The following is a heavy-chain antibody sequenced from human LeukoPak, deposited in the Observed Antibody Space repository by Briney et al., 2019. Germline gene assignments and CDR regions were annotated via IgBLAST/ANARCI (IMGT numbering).Heavy chain of an antibody. J-gene: IGHJ4*02. CDR3: ARDYGGPHYFDY. Sequence: GGSLRLSCAASGFTFSSYSMNWVRQAPGKGLEWVSSISSSSSYIYYADSVKGRFTISRDDAKNSLYLQMDSLRAEDTAVYYCARDYGGPHYFDYWGQGTLVTVSS. CDR2: ISSSSSYI. D-gene: IGHD2-15*01. V-gene: IGHV3-21*01. CDR1: GFTFSSYS.